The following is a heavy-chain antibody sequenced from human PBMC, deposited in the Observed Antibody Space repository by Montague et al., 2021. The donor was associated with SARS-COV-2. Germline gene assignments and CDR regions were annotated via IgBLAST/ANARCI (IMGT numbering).Heavy chain of an antibody. CDR1: GGSISSSSYY. V-gene: IGHV4-39*01. Sequence: SETRSLTYTVSGGSISSSSYYWGWIRQPPGKGLEWIGSIYYSGXTXYXXXXKXRVTISVDTSKNQFSLKLSSVTAADTAVYYCARPVSYYDILSSSTNWFDPWGQGTLVTVSS. D-gene: IGHD3-9*01. CDR2: IYYSGXT. CDR3: ARPVSYYDILSSSTNWFDP. J-gene: IGHJ5*02.